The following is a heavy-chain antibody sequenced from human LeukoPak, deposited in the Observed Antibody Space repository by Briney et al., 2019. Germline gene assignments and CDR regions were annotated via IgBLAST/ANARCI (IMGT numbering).Heavy chain of an antibody. CDR3: AKDGTSYYY. Sequence: AGGSLRLSCAASGFAFNNYGMHWVRQAPGKGLEWLAFIRYDGSNTYYADSVKGRFTVSRDDSKDTLYLQMNSLRGDDTAVYYCAKDGTSYYYWGQGTLVTVSS. J-gene: IGHJ4*02. D-gene: IGHD2/OR15-2a*01. CDR1: GFAFNNYG. V-gene: IGHV3-30*02. CDR2: IRYDGSNT.